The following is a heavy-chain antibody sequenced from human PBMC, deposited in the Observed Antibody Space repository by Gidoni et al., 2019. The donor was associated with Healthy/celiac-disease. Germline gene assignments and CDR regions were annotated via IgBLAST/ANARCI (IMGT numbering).Heavy chain of an antibody. Sequence: QVHLQESGPGLVQPSHTLSLTCIVPACSISSGCYYWSWLRQPAGKGLEWIGRIYTSGSTNYNPSLKSRVTISVDTSKSQFSLKLSAVTAADTAGYYCARDQAPYSGYESNWFDPWGQGTLVTVSS. D-gene: IGHD5-12*01. J-gene: IGHJ5*02. CDR2: IYTSGST. CDR1: ACSISSGCYY. CDR3: ARDQAPYSGYESNWFDP. V-gene: IGHV4-61*02.